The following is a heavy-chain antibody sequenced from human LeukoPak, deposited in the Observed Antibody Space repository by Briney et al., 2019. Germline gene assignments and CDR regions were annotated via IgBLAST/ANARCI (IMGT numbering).Heavy chain of an antibody. J-gene: IGHJ5*02. CDR2: IIPTFGIA. CDR3: AREATVTTRWFDP. CDR1: GGTFSSYA. Sequence: SVKLSCKASGGTFSSYAISWVRQAPGQGLEWMGRIIPTFGIANYAQKFQGRVTITADKSTSTAYMELSSLRSEDTAVYYCAREATVTTRWFDPWGQGTLVTVSS. D-gene: IGHD4-17*01. V-gene: IGHV1-69*04.